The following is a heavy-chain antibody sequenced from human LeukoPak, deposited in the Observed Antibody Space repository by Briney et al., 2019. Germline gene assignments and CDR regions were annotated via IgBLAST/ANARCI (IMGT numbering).Heavy chain of an antibody. V-gene: IGHV3-30*03. Sequence: PGRSLRLSCAASGFTFSSYVMHWVRQAPGKGLEWVAAISYGGSNKYYADSVKGRFTISRDKSKNTLYLQMNSLRAEDTAVYYCATGYSSSWWVYWGQGTLVTVPS. J-gene: IGHJ4*02. CDR3: ATGYSSSWWVY. D-gene: IGHD6-13*01. CDR2: ISYGGSNK. CDR1: GFTFSSYV.